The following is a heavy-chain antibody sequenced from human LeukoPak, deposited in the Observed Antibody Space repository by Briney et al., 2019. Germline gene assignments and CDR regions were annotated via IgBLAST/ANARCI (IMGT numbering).Heavy chain of an antibody. J-gene: IGHJ6*03. Sequence: GGSLRLSCAASGFTFSSYAMSWVRQAPGKGLEWVSAINGSGGSTYYADSVKGRFTISRDNSKNTLYLQMNSLRAEDTAVYYCAKDHRDCSSTSCYSVVYYYMDVWGKGTTVTVSS. D-gene: IGHD2-2*01. V-gene: IGHV3-23*01. CDR2: INGSGGST. CDR3: AKDHRDCSSTSCYSVVYYYMDV. CDR1: GFTFSSYA.